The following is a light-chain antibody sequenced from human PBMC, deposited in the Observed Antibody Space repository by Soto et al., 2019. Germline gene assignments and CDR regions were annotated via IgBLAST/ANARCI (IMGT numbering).Light chain of an antibody. CDR3: ETWDSTTLV. J-gene: IGLJ3*02. Sequence: QSVLTQSSSASASLGSSVKLTCTLSSGHSSYIIAWHQQQPGKAPRYLMKLEGSGSYHKGSGVPDRFSGSSSGADRYLTISILQFEDEADYYCETWDSTTLVFGGGTKLTVL. V-gene: IGLV4-60*02. CDR2: LEGSGSY. CDR1: SGHSSYI.